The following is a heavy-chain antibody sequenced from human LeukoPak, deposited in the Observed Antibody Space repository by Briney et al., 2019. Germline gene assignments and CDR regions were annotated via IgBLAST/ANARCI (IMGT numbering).Heavy chain of an antibody. CDR3: ARDSSGLDY. CDR2: IATSGLT. J-gene: IGHJ4*02. V-gene: IGHV3-69-1*01. CDR1: GFTISDYP. Sequence: GGSLRLSCAASGFTISDYPMNWVRQPPGKGLEWISLIATSGLTYYADSVKGRFTISRDNAKNSLYLQMNSLRAEDTAVYYCARDSSGLDYWGQGTLVTVSS. D-gene: IGHD6-19*01.